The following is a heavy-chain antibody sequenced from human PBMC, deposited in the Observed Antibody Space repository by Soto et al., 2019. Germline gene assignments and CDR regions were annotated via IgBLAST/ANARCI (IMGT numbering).Heavy chain of an antibody. CDR2: IYYSGST. J-gene: IGHJ3*02. CDR3: ARVNNYDFWSGYPTLAGSFDI. V-gene: IGHV4-31*03. CDR1: GGSSSSGGYC. Sequence: TLETLPLTCTVSGGSSSSGGYCWSWIRKHPGKGLEWIGYIYYSGSTYYNPSLKSRVTISVDTSKNQFSLKLSSVAAADTAVYYCARVNNYDFWSGYPTLAGSFDIWGQGTMLTVSS. D-gene: IGHD3-3*01.